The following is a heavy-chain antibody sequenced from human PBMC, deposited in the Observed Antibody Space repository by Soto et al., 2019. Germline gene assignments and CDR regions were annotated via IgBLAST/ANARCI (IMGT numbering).Heavy chain of an antibody. CDR1: GDSIGSGGHY. D-gene: IGHD2-15*01. J-gene: IGHJ3*02. CDR3: ARDYKGSVAANDAFDI. Sequence: SETLSLTCSVSGDSIGSGGHYWNWIRQHPEKGLEWIGYIYYSGSTHYNPSLRSRLRISLDTSKNQFFLRLTSVTAADTAVYYCARDYKGSVAANDAFDIWGQGTMVTVSS. CDR2: IYYSGST. V-gene: IGHV4-31*03.